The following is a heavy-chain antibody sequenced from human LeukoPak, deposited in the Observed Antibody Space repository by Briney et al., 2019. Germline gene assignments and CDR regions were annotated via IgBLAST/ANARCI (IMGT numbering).Heavy chain of an antibody. D-gene: IGHD3-22*01. V-gene: IGHV4-59*08. J-gene: IGHJ4*02. CDR3: ARLGSGYDSSGYYYFDH. Sequence: SETLSLTCTVSGGSISSYYWSWIRQPPGKGLEWLGYIYYSGSTNYNPSLKSRVTISVDTSKNQFSLKLSSVTAADTAVYYCARLGSGYDSSGYYYFDHWGQGTLVTVSS. CDR1: GGSISSYY. CDR2: IYYSGST.